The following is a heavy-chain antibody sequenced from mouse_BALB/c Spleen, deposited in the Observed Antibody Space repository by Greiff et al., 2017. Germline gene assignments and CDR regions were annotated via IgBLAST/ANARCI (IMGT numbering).Heavy chain of an antibody. Sequence: VQLQQSGPGLVAPSQSLSITCTVSGFSLTSYGVHWVRQPPGKGLEWLGVIWAGGSTNYNSALMSRLSISKDNSKSQVFLKMNSLQADDTAIYYCAKNGNYNAMDYWGQGTSVTVSS. CDR2: IWAGGST. CDR1: GFSLTSYG. D-gene: IGHD2-1*01. CDR3: AKNGNYNAMDY. J-gene: IGHJ4*01. V-gene: IGHV2-9*02.